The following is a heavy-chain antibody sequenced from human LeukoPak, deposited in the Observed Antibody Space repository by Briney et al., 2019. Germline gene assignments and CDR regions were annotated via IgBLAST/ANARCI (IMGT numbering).Heavy chain of an antibody. CDR3: ASRAGFCPRYFDY. CDR2: ISGSGGST. D-gene: IGHD6-13*01. V-gene: IGHV3-23*01. J-gene: IGHJ4*02. CDR1: GFTFSDYA. Sequence: GGSLRLSCAASGFTFSDYAMSWVRQAPGKGLEWVSAISGSGGSTYYADSVKGRFTISRDNSRNTLFLQMNNLRAEDAAVYYCASRAGFCPRYFDYWGQGTLVTVSS.